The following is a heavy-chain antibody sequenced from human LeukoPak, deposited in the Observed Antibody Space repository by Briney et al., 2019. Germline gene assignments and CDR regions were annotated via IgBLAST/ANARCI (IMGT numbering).Heavy chain of an antibody. D-gene: IGHD3-10*01. CDR3: VKDFGRNLGGPGY. Sequence: PGGSLRLSCAASGFTFSTYTMAWVRQAPGGGLEWVSGIGGGGGGGTYYADSVRGRFAISRDNSKSTLYLQMNSLRVEDTAVYYCVKDFGRNLGGPGYWGRGTLVTVSS. J-gene: IGHJ4*02. CDR1: GFTFSTYT. V-gene: IGHV3-23*01. CDR2: IGGGGGGGT.